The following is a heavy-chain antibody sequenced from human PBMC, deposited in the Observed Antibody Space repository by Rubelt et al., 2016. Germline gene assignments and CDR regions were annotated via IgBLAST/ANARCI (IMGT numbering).Heavy chain of an antibody. V-gene: IGHV4-38-2*02. J-gene: IGHJ6*03. D-gene: IGHD4-17*01. CDR1: GYSISSGYY. CDR3: ASASFEYGDPGYYMDI. CDR2: IDHSGSS. Sequence: QVQLQESGPRLVKPSETLSLPCTVSGYSISSGYYWGWIRQPPGKGLEWLATIDHSGSSSSHSSLTTRATNPVDTAKNQFPRKLSSETAAETAVYYCASASFEYGDPGYYMDIWGKGTPVTVSS.